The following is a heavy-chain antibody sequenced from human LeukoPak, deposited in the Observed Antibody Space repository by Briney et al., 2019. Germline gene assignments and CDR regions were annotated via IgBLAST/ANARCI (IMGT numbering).Heavy chain of an antibody. D-gene: IGHD3-10*01. J-gene: IGHJ4*02. CDR1: GGSISSYY. CDR3: ARHMGGGLDY. V-gene: IGHV4-59*08. CDR2: IYYSGST. Sequence: PSETLSLTCTVSGGSISSYYWSWIRQPPGKGLEWIGYIYYSGSTNYNPSLKSRVTISVDTSKNQFSLKLSSMTAADTAVYYCARHMGGGLDYWGQGTLVTVSS.